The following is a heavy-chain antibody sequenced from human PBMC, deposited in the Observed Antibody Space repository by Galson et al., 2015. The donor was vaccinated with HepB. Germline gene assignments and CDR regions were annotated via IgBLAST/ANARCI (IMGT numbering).Heavy chain of an antibody. CDR3: ARETYSPAGTFDV. Sequence: SLRLSCAASEFSFSSHAMHWVRQAPGKGLEWVAVIADDGSGKYYTDSGKGRFTISRDNSKNTLSLQMSGLRSDDTAVYYCARETYSPAGTFDVWGQGAMVT. CDR2: IADDGSGK. D-gene: IGHD2-21*01. J-gene: IGHJ3*01. V-gene: IGHV3-30*04. CDR1: EFSFSSHA.